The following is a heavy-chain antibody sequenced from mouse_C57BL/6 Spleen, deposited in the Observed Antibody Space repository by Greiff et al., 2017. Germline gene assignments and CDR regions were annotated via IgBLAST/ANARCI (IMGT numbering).Heavy chain of an antibody. D-gene: IGHD3-2*02. Sequence: QVQLQQPGAELVMPGASVKLSCKASGYTFTSYWMHWVKQRPGQGLEWIGEIDPSDSYTNYNQKFKGKSTLTVDKSSSTAYMQLSSLTSEDSAVYYCARWGAQATGAKWDWGQGAPVTVAS. CDR1: GYTFTSYW. J-gene: IGHJ4*01. CDR2: IDPSDSYT. CDR3: ARWGAQATGAKWD. V-gene: IGHV1-69*01.